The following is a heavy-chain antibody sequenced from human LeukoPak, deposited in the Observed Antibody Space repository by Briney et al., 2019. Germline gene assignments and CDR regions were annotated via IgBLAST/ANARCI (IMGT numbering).Heavy chain of an antibody. CDR2: VYHSGGA. V-gene: IGHV4/OR15-8*01. D-gene: IGHD1-14*01. CDR1: GASIASHSW. Sequence: SETLSLTCAVSGASIASHSWWSWVRQPPGKGLEWIGEVYHSGGANYKPSLRSRVTISVDTSRNHFSLKLTSVTAADTAVYFCAYNRNFALDNWGQGTLVTVSS. J-gene: IGHJ4*01. CDR3: AYNRNFALDN.